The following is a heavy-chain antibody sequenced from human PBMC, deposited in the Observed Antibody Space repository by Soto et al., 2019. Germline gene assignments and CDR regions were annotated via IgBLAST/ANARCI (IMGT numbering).Heavy chain of an antibody. Sequence: LXLTCTVSGGSISRGDYYWSWILQPPGKGLEWIGYVYYSGSTYYNPSLKSRVTISVDTSKNQFSLKLSSVTAADTAVYYCARDLKRYYDSSGSGYYYYGMDVWGQRTTVTVSS. CDR1: GGSISRGDYY. J-gene: IGHJ6*02. CDR3: ARDLKRYYDSSGSGYYYYGMDV. CDR2: VYYSGST. V-gene: IGHV4-30-4*01. D-gene: IGHD3-22*01.